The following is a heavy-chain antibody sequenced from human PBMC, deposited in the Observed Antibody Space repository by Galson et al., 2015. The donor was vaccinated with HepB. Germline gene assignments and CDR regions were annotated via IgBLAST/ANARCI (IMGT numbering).Heavy chain of an antibody. CDR3: YAESSSWY. V-gene: IGHV3-15*01. J-gene: IGHJ4*02. CDR1: GFTFSHAW. D-gene: IGHD6-13*01. Sequence: SLRLSCAVSGFTFSHAWMNWVRQAPGKGLECVGRIKSKIDGGTTEYAAPVKGRFTISRDDSENTLYLQMNSLKTEDTAVYYCYAESSSWYWGQGTLVTVSS. CDR2: IKSKIDGGTT.